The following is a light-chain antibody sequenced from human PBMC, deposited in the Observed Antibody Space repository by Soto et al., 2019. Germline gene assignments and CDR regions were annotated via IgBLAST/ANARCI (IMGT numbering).Light chain of an antibody. J-gene: IGKJ4*01. CDR3: HQRSNWPLT. CDR2: DAS. V-gene: IGKV3-11*01. CDR1: QSVFSS. Sequence: EIVLTQSPVTLSLSPGERATLSCRASQSVFSSLAWYQQKPGQAPRLLIYDASTRATAIPARFRGSGSGTDFTLTISSLEPEEFAVYYCHQRSNWPLTFGGGTKVEIK.